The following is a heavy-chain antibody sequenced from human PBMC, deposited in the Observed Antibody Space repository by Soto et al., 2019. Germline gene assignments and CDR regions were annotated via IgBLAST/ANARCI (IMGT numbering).Heavy chain of an antibody. CDR2: IYHSGST. J-gene: IGHJ5*02. Sequence: PSETLSLTCAVSCGSISSGGYSWSWIRQPPGKGLEWIGYIYHSGSTYYNPSLKSRVTISVDRSKNQFSLKLSSVTAADTAVYYCARVRVGYIWFDPWGQGTLVAVSS. CDR1: CGSISSGGYS. V-gene: IGHV4-30-2*01. CDR3: ARVRVGYIWFDP. D-gene: IGHD6-13*01.